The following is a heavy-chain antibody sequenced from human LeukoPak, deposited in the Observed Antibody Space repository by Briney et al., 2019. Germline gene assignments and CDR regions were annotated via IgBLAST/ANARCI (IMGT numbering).Heavy chain of an antibody. J-gene: IGHJ3*02. D-gene: IGHD3-9*01. Sequence: SETLSLTCTVSGGSISSHYWSWIRQPPGKGQEWMGYIYYSGSTNYNPSLKGRVTISVDTSKNQFSLKLSSVTAADTAMYYCAREVLRYFDWAHDAFDIWGQGTMVTVSS. CDR1: GGSISSHY. CDR2: IYYSGST. V-gene: IGHV4-59*11. CDR3: AREVLRYFDWAHDAFDI.